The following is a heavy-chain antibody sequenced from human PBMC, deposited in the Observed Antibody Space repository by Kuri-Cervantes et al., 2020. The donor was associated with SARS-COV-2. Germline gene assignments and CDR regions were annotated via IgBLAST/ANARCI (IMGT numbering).Heavy chain of an antibody. J-gene: IGHJ4*02. D-gene: IGHD3-3*01. Sequence: ASVKVSCKASGYTFTSYAIHWVRQAPGQRLEWMGWINAGNGNTKYSQKFQGRVTITRDTSASTAYMELSSLRSEDTAVYYCARDGVPSVRFLEWLLGYWGQGTLVTGAS. V-gene: IGHV1-3*01. CDR3: ARDGVPSVRFLEWLLGY. CDR1: GYTFTSYA. CDR2: INAGNGNT.